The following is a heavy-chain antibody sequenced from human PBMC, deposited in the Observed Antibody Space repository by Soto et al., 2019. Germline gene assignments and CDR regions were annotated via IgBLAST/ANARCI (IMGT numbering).Heavy chain of an antibody. Sequence: QVQLQESGPGLVKPSQTLSLTCTVSGGSIISGGYYWSSIGQHPGKVLEWIRYIHYSGSTYYNPPLKSRVTRSVDTSNHQFSLKLSSVTAADTAVYYCARDPSYYYDSSGSGGWFDPWGQGTLVTVSS. CDR1: GGSIISGGYY. CDR3: ARDPSYYYDSSGSGGWFDP. J-gene: IGHJ5*02. D-gene: IGHD3-22*01. CDR2: IHYSGST. V-gene: IGHV4-31*03.